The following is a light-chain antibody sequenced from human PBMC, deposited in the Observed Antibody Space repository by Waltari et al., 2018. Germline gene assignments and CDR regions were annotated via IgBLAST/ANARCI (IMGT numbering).Light chain of an antibody. CDR2: EGS. Sequence: QSALTQPASVSGSPGQSITIPCPGPSSAVGKYNFVSWFQQHPGTAPKPMIYEGSKRPSGVSNRFSGSKSGNTASLTISGLQAEDEADYYCCSYAGNRWVFGGGTKLTVL. CDR1: SSAVGKYNF. CDR3: CSYAGNRWV. J-gene: IGLJ3*02. V-gene: IGLV2-23*01.